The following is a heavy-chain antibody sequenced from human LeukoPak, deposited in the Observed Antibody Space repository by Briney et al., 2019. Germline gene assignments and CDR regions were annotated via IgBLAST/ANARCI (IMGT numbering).Heavy chain of an antibody. V-gene: IGHV3-23*01. J-gene: IGHJ5*02. CDR2: ISISDGST. CDR3: AKAMAHCGDYGNWFDP. Sequence: GGSLRLSCAASGFTFSSYAMSWVRQAPGKGLEWVSAISISDGSTYYADSVKGRFTISRDNSKKTLYLQMNSLRVEDTALYYCAKAMAHCGDYGNWFDPWGQGTLVTVSS. CDR1: GFTFSSYA. D-gene: IGHD4-17*01.